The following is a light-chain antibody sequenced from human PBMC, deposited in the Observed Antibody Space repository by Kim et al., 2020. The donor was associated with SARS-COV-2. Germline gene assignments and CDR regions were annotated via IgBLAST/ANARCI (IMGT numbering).Light chain of an antibody. V-gene: IGKV1-5*03. J-gene: IGKJ1*01. CDR1: QSISSW. CDR2: KSS. Sequence: DIQMTQSPSTLSASIGDRVTITCRASQSISSWLAWYQQKPGKAPNLLIFKSSTLEGGVPLRFSGSGSGTEFTLTISSLQPDDFATYYCQQYNTYPWTFGQGTKVDIK. CDR3: QQYNTYPWT.